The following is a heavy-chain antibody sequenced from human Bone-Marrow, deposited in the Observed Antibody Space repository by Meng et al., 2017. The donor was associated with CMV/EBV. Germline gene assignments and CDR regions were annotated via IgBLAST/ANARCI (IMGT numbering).Heavy chain of an antibody. CDR2: INSDGSST. CDR1: GFTFSSYW. J-gene: IGHJ4*02. Sequence: GESLKISCAASGFTFSSYWMHWVRQAPGKGLVWVSRINSDGSSTSYADSVKGRFTISRDNAKNTLYLQMNSLRAEDTVVYYCARAGGTRGYFDYWGQGTLVTVSS. CDR3: ARAGGTRGYFDY. V-gene: IGHV3-74*01. D-gene: IGHD1-26*01.